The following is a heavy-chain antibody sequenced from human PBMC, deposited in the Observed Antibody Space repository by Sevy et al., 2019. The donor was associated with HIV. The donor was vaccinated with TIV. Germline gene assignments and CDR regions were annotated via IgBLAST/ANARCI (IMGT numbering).Heavy chain of an antibody. D-gene: IGHD3-3*01. CDR2: IHHSGST. V-gene: IGHV4-4*02. CDR1: GGSISTNNW. CDR3: ARDLNDFWSGPLDV. Sequence: SETLSITCAVSGGSISTNNWWSWVRQSPGEGLEWIGEIHHSGSTNYNPSLKSRVTMSVDKSKNQFSLKLTSVTAADTAVYYCARDLNDFWSGPLDVGGQGTTVTVSS. J-gene: IGHJ6*02.